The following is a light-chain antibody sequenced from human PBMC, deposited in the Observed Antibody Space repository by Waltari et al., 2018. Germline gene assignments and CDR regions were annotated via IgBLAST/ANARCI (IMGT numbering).Light chain of an antibody. CDR1: QSINRY. CDR3: QQRSNWPLT. CDR2: EAS. J-gene: IGKJ4*01. Sequence: EIVLKQSPATLSLSPGERATLSCRASQSINRYLVWYQQRPGQAPRLLIYEASNRATGIPARFSGSGSGTDFTLTISSLEPEDFAVYYCQQRSNWPLTFGGGTKVEIK. V-gene: IGKV3-11*01.